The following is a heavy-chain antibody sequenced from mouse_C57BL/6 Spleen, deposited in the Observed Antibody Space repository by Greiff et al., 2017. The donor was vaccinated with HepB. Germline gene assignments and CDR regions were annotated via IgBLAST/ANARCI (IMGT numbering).Heavy chain of an antibody. CDR2: IHPNSGST. V-gene: IGHV1-64*01. J-gene: IGHJ2*01. CDR3: ARGNYYGSSEYFDY. D-gene: IGHD1-1*01. CDR1: GYTFTSYW. Sequence: VQLQQSGAELVKPGASVKLSCKASGYTFTSYWMHWVKQRPGQGLEWIGMIHPNSGSTNYNEKFKSKATLTVDKSSSTAYMQLSSLTSEDSAVYYCARGNYYGSSEYFDYWGQGTTLTVSS.